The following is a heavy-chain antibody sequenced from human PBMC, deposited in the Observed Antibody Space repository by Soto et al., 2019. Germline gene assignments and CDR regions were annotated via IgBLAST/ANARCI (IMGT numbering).Heavy chain of an antibody. CDR1: GGSFSGYY. Sequence: SETLSLTCAVYGGSFSGYYWSWIRQPPGKGLEWIGEINHSGSTNYNPSLKSRVTISVDTSKNQFSLKLSSVTAADTAVYYCARPNSTYRYYGMDVWGQGTTVTSP. CDR3: ARPNSTYRYYGMDV. CDR2: INHSGST. V-gene: IGHV4-34*01. D-gene: IGHD4-4*01. J-gene: IGHJ6*02.